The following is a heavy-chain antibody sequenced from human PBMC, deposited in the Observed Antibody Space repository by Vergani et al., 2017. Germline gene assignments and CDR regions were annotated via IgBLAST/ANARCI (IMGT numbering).Heavy chain of an antibody. CDR1: GFTFSSYW. V-gene: IGHV3-7*01. CDR2: IKQDGSEK. J-gene: IGHJ3*02. D-gene: IGHD6-13*01. CDR3: ARDLYSSTDDAFDI. Sequence: VQLVESGGGVVQPGRSLRLSCAASGFTFSSYWMSWVRQAPGKGLEWVANIKQDGSEKYYVDSVKGRFTISRDNAKNSLYLQMNSLRAEDTAVYYCARDLYSSTDDAFDIWGQGTMVTVSS.